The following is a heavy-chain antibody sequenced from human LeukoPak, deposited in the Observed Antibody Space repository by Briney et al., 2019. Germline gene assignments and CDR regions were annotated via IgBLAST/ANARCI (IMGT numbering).Heavy chain of an antibody. CDR1: GFTFSSYA. J-gene: IGHJ4*02. CDR3: AKGYYYDSSGYYSFDY. CDR2: ISGSGGST. D-gene: IGHD3-22*01. V-gene: IGHV3-23*01. Sequence: GGSLRLSCAASGFTFSSYAMSWVRQAPGKGLEWVSAISGSGGSTYYADSVRGRFTISRDNSKNTLYLQMNSLRAEDTAVYYCAKGYYYDSSGYYSFDYWGQGTPVTVSS.